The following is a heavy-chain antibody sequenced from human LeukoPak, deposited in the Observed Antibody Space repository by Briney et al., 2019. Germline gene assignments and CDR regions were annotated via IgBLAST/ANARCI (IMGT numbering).Heavy chain of an antibody. V-gene: IGHV4-39*07. CDR2: IYSSGST. Sequence: SETLSLTCTVSGGSISSSFCYWGWIRQPPGKGLEWIGSIYSSGSTYYNPSLKSRVTISVDTSKNQFSLKLTSVTAADTAVYYCAREGTESQTVAFDIWGQGTMVTVSS. D-gene: IGHD1-1*01. J-gene: IGHJ3*02. CDR1: GGSISSSFCY. CDR3: AREGTESQTVAFDI.